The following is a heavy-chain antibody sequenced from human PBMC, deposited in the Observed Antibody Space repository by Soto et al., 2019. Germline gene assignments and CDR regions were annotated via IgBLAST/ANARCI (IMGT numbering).Heavy chain of an antibody. D-gene: IGHD2-15*01. J-gene: IGHJ4*02. CDR1: GGTFSTSS. CDR2: IIPIFTRT. V-gene: IGHV1-69*01. Sequence: SGTEVKEPGSSVKVSCKASGGTFSTSSFVWVRQGPGQGLEWMGGIIPIFTRTNFAQKFQGRVTFSADESTRTTYMELRSLTSEDTAIYYCARDVVRSTAGDSWGQGTLVTVSS. CDR3: ARDVVRSTAGDS.